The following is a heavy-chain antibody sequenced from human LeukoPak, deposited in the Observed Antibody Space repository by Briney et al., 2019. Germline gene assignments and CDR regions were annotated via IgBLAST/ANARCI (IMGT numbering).Heavy chain of an antibody. V-gene: IGHV3-23*01. J-gene: IGHJ4*02. Sequence: GGSLRLSCAASGFTFSTYDRSWVRQAPGKGLEWVSLISGSGISTYYVACLIGLFTISRDNSKSPLYLQMNSLSAEDTAVYYCAGPFGVFGAWGYWGQGTLVTVSS. CDR3: AGPFGVFGAWGY. CDR1: GFTFSTYD. D-gene: IGHD3-3*01. CDR2: ISGSGIST.